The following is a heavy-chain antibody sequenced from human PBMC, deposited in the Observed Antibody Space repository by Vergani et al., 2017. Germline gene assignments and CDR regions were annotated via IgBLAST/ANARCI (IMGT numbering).Heavy chain of an antibody. V-gene: IGHV5-51*03. D-gene: IGHD3-3*01. CDR1: GYSFTSYW. Sequence: EVQLVQSGAEVKKPGESLKISCKGSGYSFTSYWIGWVRQMPGKGLEWMGIIYPGDSDTRYSPSFQGQVTISADKSISTAYLQWSSLKASDTAMYYCASGGIHYDFWSGYFGAFGIWGQGTMVTVSS. CDR2: IYPGDSDT. J-gene: IGHJ3*02. CDR3: ASGGIHYDFWSGYFGAFGI.